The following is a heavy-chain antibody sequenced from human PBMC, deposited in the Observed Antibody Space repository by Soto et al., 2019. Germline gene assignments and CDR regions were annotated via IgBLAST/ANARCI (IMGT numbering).Heavy chain of an antibody. D-gene: IGHD2-15*01. Sequence: PGESLKISCKGSVYSVASYWIGWVRQMPGKGLEWMGIIYPGDSDTRYSPSFHGQVTISADKSISTAYLQWSSLKASDTAMYYCATPCTYCSGGSSDGGYFDYWGQGTLVTVSS. J-gene: IGHJ4*02. CDR2: IYPGDSDT. CDR3: ATPCTYCSGGSSDGGYFDY. V-gene: IGHV5-51*01. CDR1: VYSVASYW.